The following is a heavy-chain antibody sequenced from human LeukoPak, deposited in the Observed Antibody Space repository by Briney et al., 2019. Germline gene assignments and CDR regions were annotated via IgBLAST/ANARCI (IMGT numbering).Heavy chain of an antibody. CDR1: GGSISGDGYH. CDR3: ARTSHGGYMVRGVLYYGMDV. D-gene: IGHD3-10*01. Sequence: PSETLSLTCSVSGGSISGDGYHWGWIRRPPGKGLEWIGSIHYSGSTCYKTSLKSRVTIDVDTSKNQFSLKLSSVTAADTAVYYCARTSHGGYMVRGVLYYGMDVWGQGTTVTVSS. CDR2: IHYSGST. J-gene: IGHJ6*02. V-gene: IGHV4-39*01.